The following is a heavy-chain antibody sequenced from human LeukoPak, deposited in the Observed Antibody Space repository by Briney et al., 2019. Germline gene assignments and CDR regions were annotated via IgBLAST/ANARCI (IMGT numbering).Heavy chain of an antibody. J-gene: IGHJ3*02. D-gene: IGHD6-6*01. V-gene: IGHV1-18*01. Sequence: GASVKVSCKASGYTFTSYGISWVRQAPGQGLAWMGWINAYNGNTNYAQKLQGRVTMTTDTATSTAYMELRSLRSEDTAVYYCASDIAAHRDAFDIWGQGTMVTVSS. CDR2: INAYNGNT. CDR1: GYTFTSYG. CDR3: ASDIAAHRDAFDI.